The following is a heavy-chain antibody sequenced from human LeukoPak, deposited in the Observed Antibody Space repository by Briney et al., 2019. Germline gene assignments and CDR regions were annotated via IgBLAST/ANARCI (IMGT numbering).Heavy chain of an antibody. V-gene: IGHV3-48*01. CDR1: GFIFGRDS. D-gene: IGHD2-15*01. Sequence: PGGSLRLSCAASGFIFGRDSMNWVRQAPGRGLEWISYISRDSDIRYYTDSVRGRFHISRDNARNSLYLQMNSLRADDTAMYYCARDGCSGGSCYSIDGMDVWGQGTTVTVSS. J-gene: IGHJ6*02. CDR2: ISRDSDIR. CDR3: ARDGCSGGSCYSIDGMDV.